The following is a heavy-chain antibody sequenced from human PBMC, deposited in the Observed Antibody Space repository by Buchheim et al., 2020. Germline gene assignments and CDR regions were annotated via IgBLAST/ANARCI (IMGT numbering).Heavy chain of an antibody. CDR1: GFTSSSYA. Sequence: QVQLVESGGGVVQPGWSLRLSCAASGFTSSSYAMHWVRQAPGKGLEWVAVISYDGSNKYYADSVKGRFTISRDNSKNTLYLHMISLSAECAAVYYWACEKIQRWFGYGMDVWARETT. D-gene: IGHD5-18*01. J-gene: IGHJ6*04. CDR2: ISYDGSNK. V-gene: IGHV3-30*04. CDR3: ACEKIQRWFGYGMDV.